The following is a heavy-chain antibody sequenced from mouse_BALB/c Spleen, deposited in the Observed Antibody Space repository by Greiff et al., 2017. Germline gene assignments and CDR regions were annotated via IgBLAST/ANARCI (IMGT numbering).Heavy chain of an antibody. J-gene: IGHJ4*01. CDR3: TKGITTVVDAMDY. CDR2: IYPGGGYT. CDR1: GYTFTNYW. V-gene: IGHV1-63*02. Sequence: QVQLQQSGAELVRPGTSVKISCKASGYTFTNYWLGWVKQRPGHGLEWIGDIYPGGGYTNYNEKFKGKATLTAVTSTSTAYMELSSLTNEDSAVYYCTKGITTVVDAMDYWGQGTSVTVSS. D-gene: IGHD1-1*01.